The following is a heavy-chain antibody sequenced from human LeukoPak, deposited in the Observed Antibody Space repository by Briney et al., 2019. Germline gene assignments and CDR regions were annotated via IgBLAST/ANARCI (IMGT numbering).Heavy chain of an antibody. Sequence: PGGSLRLSCAASGFTFSSYSMNWVRQARGKGLEWVSSISSTSSYIYYADSVKGRFTISRDNAKNSLLLQMNSLRAEDTAVYYCARELMGLTMIVVVNPIDYWGQGTLVTVSS. D-gene: IGHD3-22*01. CDR3: ARELMGLTMIVVVNPIDY. V-gene: IGHV3-21*01. CDR1: GFTFSSYS. J-gene: IGHJ4*02. CDR2: ISSTSSYI.